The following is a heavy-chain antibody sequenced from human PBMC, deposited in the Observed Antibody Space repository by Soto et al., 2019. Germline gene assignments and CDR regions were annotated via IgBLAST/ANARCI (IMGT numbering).Heavy chain of an antibody. J-gene: IGHJ3*02. CDR2: ISYGGTP. V-gene: IGHV3-49*04. Sequence: PGGSMRLSCAASVFTFSSYGMHWVRQAPGKGLEWVAVISYGGTPEYAASVKGRFTISRDDSKNIAYLQMNNLESGDTAVYYCTRLPPENRGLDAFDIWGQGTMVTVSS. D-gene: IGHD3-10*01. CDR1: VFTFSSYG. CDR3: TRLPPENRGLDAFDI.